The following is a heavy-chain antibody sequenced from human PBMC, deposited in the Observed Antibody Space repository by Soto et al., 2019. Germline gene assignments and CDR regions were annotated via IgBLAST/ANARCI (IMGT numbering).Heavy chain of an antibody. CDR2: INPNSGGT. Sequence: ASVKVSCKASGYTFTGYYMHWVRQAPGQGLEWMGWINPNSGGTNYAQKFQGWVTMTRDTSISTAYMELSRLRSDDTAVYYCARSGGGGDYAADYGMDVWGQGXTVTVYS. CDR1: GYTFTGYY. J-gene: IGHJ6*02. V-gene: IGHV1-2*04. CDR3: ARSGGGGDYAADYGMDV. D-gene: IGHD4-17*01.